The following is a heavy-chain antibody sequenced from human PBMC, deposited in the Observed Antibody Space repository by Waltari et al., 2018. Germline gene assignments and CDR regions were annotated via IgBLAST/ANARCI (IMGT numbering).Heavy chain of an antibody. V-gene: IGHV3-73*01. Sequence: EVQVVESGGGLVQPGGSMKLACAPSGFTFDGSSLHWVRQTSGKGLEWVGRIRREPYNYATAYSASVKGRFTISRDDSKNTAFLQMNSLMTEDTAVYYCSGGEVTGTDFWGQGTLVTVSS. D-gene: IGHD6-19*01. CDR2: IRREPYNYAT. CDR3: SGGEVTGTDF. J-gene: IGHJ4*02. CDR1: GFTFDGSS.